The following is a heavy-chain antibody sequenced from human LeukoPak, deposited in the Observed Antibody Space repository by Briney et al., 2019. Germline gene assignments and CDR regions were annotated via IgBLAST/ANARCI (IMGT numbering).Heavy chain of an antibody. D-gene: IGHD2-2*01. J-gene: IGHJ5*02. CDR2: ISAYNGNT. V-gene: IGHV1-18*01. CDR3: ARAFSSTSRGWFDP. CDR1: GYTFTSYG. Sequence: ASVKVSCKASGYTFTSYGISWVRPAPGQGLEWMGWISAYNGNTNYAQKLQGRVTMTTDTSTSTAYMELRSLRSDDTAVYYCARAFSSTSRGWFDPWGQGTLVTVSS.